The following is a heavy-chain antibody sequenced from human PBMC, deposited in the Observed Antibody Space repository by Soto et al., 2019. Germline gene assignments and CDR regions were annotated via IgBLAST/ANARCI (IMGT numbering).Heavy chain of an antibody. J-gene: IGHJ3*01. V-gene: IGHV1-3*01. CDR3: ARGYDYVWGSYRADAFDV. D-gene: IGHD3-16*02. CDR2: INAGNRNT. CDR1: GYTFTNYS. Sequence: GASVKVSCKASGYTFTNYSIHWVRQDPGKRLEWMGWINAGNRNTEYSQKFQGRVIMTKDTSASTAYMELSSLTSEDTAVYYCARGYDYVWGSYRADAFDVWGQGTMVTVSS.